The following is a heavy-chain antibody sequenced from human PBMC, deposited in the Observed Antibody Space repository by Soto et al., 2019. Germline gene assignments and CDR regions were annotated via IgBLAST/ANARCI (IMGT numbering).Heavy chain of an antibody. V-gene: IGHV4-59*08. CDR3: ARLPIIAAAGPEVDY. Sequence: QVQLQESGPGLVKPSETLSLTCTVSGGSISSYYWSWIRQPPGKGLEWIGYIYYSGSTNSNPSLQSRVTISVDTAKNQFYLKLSSVTAADTAVYYCARLPIIAAAGPEVDYWGQGTLVTVSS. CDR1: GGSISSYY. CDR2: IYYSGST. J-gene: IGHJ4*02. D-gene: IGHD6-13*01.